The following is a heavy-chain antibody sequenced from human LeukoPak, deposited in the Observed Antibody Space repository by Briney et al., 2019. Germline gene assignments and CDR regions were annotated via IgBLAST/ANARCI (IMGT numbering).Heavy chain of an antibody. Sequence: SVKVSCKASGCTFSSYAISWVRQAPGQGLEWMGRIIPILGIANYAQKSQGRVTITADKSTSTAYMELSSLRSEDTAVYYCARDSPSSYSSSFAYYGMDVWGQGTTVTVSS. CDR3: ARDSPSSYSSSFAYYGMDV. D-gene: IGHD6-13*01. CDR1: GCTFSSYA. J-gene: IGHJ6*02. V-gene: IGHV1-69*04. CDR2: IIPILGIA.